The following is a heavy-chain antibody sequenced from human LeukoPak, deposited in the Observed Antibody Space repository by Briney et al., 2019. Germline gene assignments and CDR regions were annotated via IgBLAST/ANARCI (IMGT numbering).Heavy chain of an antibody. CDR1: GYTFTGYY. D-gene: IGHD6-19*01. V-gene: IGHV1-2*06. Sequence: ASVKVSCKASGYTFTGYYMHWVRQAPGQGLEWMGRINPNSGGTNYAQKFQGRVTMTRDTSISTAYVELSRLRSDDTAVYYCARLGTPVAGYFDYWGQGTLVTVSS. J-gene: IGHJ4*02. CDR3: ARLGTPVAGYFDY. CDR2: INPNSGGT.